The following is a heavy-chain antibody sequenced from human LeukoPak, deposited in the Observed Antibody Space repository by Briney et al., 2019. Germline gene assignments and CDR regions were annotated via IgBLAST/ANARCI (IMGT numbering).Heavy chain of an antibody. J-gene: IGHJ4*02. CDR3: ARGNVYYSGYLEG. D-gene: IGHD5-12*01. CDR1: GYSISSGYY. V-gene: IGHV4-38-2*02. CDR2: IYHSGST. Sequence: SETLSLTCTVSGYSISSGYYWGWIRQPPGKGLEWIGSIYHSGSTYYNPSLKSRVTISVDTSKNQFSLKLSSVTAADTAVYYCARGNVYYSGYLEGWGQGTLVTVSS.